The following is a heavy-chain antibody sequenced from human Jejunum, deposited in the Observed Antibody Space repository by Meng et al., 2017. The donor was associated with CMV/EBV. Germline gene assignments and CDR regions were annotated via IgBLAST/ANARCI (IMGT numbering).Heavy chain of an antibody. CDR1: GDSFTFYY. CDR3: VRDRGGLGKYFDF. CDR2: VSYSGTP. V-gene: IGHV4-59*01. J-gene: IGHJ4*02. D-gene: IGHD3-10*01. Sequence: TFSGDSFTFYYWIWIRQSPGKVLEWLGYVSYSGTPNYNPSLKSRVTISLYLSKSQFSLKLTSVSAADTAVYYCVRDRGGLGKYFDFWGQGSLVTVSS.